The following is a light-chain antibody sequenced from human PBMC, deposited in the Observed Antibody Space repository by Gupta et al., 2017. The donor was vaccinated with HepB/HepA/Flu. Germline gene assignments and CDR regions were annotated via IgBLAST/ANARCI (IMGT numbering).Light chain of an antibody. V-gene: IGLV1-40*01. Sequence: QSVLTQPPSVSGAPGQRVTISCTGSSPNIGAGYDVHWYQHLPGTAPKLLIYVNNNRPSGVPDRFSGSKSGTSASLAITGLQADDEADYYCQSYDSSLSAFYVFGTGTKVTVL. J-gene: IGLJ1*01. CDR2: VNN. CDR3: QSYDSSLSAFYV. CDR1: SPNIGAGYD.